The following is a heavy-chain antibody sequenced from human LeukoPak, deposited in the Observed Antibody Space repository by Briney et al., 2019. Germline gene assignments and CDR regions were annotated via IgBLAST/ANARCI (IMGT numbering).Heavy chain of an antibody. CDR2: ISPSGENK. D-gene: IGHD4-17*01. V-gene: IGHV3-48*01. CDR1: GFTFSSYS. Sequence: GGSLRLSCAASGFTFSSYSMNWVRQAPGKGLEWLSYISPSGENKLYADSVKGRFTISRDNSKNTLYLQMNSLRAEDTAVYYCARDPLTNYGDYGVIDYWGQGTLVTVSS. J-gene: IGHJ4*02. CDR3: ARDPLTNYGDYGVIDY.